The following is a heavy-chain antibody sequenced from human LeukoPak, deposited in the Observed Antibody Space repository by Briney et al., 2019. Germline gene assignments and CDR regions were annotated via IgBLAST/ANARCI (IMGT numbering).Heavy chain of an antibody. J-gene: IGHJ3*02. CDR2: ISYDGSNK. V-gene: IGHV3-30-3*01. Sequence: PGRSLRLSCAASGFTFSSYAMHWVRQAPGKGLEWVAVISYDGSNKYYADSVKGRFTISRDNSKNTLYLQMNSLRAEDTAVYYCVRDNCSGGSCLGAFDIWGQGTMVTVSS. CDR3: VRDNCSGGSCLGAFDI. CDR1: GFTFSSYA. D-gene: IGHD2-15*01.